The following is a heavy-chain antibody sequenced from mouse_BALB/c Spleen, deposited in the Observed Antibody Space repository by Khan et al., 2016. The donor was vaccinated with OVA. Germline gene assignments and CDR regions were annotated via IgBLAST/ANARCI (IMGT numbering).Heavy chain of an antibody. CDR3: ARVGYNGTMDY. J-gene: IGHJ4*01. CDR2: INTYTGEP. D-gene: IGHD2-14*01. Sequence: QIQLVQSGPELKKPGETVKISCKASGYTFTIYGMNWVRQAPGKGLKWMGWINTYTGEPTYADDFKGRFAFSLETSASTAFLQINNHKNEDTATYFCARVGYNGTMDYWGQGTSVTVSS. CDR1: GYTFTIYG. V-gene: IGHV9-3-1*01.